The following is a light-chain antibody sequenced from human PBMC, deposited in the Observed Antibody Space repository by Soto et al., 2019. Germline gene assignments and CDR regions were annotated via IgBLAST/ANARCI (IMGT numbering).Light chain of an antibody. CDR2: WAS. V-gene: IGKV4-1*01. Sequence: DIVMTQSPDSLAVSLGERATINCKSSQSVLYSSNNKNYLVWYQQKPGQPPKLLIYWASTRESGVPDRFSGSGSGTDFTLTISSLQAEDVAVYYCQQHYSTPRTFGQGTKVEI. J-gene: IGKJ1*01. CDR3: QQHYSTPRT. CDR1: QSVLYSSNNKNY.